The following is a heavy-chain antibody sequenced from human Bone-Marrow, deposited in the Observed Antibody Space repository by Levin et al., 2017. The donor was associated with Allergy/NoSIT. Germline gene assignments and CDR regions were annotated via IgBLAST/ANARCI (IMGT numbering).Heavy chain of an antibody. CDR2: IWYDGSNK. CDR1: GFTFSSYG. V-gene: IGHV3-33*01. CDR3: ARDRIAVAGTRFYYYYYGMDV. J-gene: IGHJ6*02. D-gene: IGHD6-19*01. Sequence: PGGSLRLSCAASGFTFSSYGMHWVRQAPGKGLEWVAVIWYDGSNKYYADSVKGRFTISRDNSKNTLYLQMNSLRAEDTAVYYCARDRIAVAGTRFYYYYYGMDVWGQGTTVTVSS.